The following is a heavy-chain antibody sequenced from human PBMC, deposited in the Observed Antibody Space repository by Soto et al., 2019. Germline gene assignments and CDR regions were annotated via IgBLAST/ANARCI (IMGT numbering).Heavy chain of an antibody. V-gene: IGHV3-66*01. D-gene: IGHD3-10*01. CDR1: GFSVSNNY. CDR2: IQDGGSI. J-gene: IGHJ4*02. Sequence: EVLLEESGGDLVQPGGSLRLSCAASGFSVSNNYMTWVRQVPGKGLEWVSVIQDGGSITYADSVRGRFTISRDSSKHAVVDQMGSLQPEDTAVYFCARGEGSGSNALGQWGQGTLVTVSS. CDR3: ARGEGSGSNALGQ.